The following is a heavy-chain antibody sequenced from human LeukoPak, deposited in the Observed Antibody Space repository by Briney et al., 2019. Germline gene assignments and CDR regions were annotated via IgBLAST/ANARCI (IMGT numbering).Heavy chain of an antibody. CDR1: GGSISSYY. V-gene: IGHV4-59*01. Sequence: SETLSLTCTVSGGSISSYYWNWIRQPPGKGLEWIGYIYNSGSTNYNPSLKSRVTISVDTSKNQFSLKLTSVTAADTAVYYCARAGGVSPYDTSAYPAAFDIWGQGTMVTVSS. D-gene: IGHD3-22*01. CDR3: ARAGGVSPYDTSAYPAAFDI. J-gene: IGHJ3*02. CDR2: IYNSGST.